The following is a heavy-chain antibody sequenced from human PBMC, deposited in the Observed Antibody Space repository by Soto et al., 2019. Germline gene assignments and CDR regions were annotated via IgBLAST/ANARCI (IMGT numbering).Heavy chain of an antibody. CDR2: ISGSGGNT. CDR1: GCTFSSYA. Sequence: VGSLRLSCASSGCTFSSYAMSCVRHAPGKGLEWVSGISGSGGNTDYADSVKGRFTISRDNSKNTLYLQMNSLRVEDTAVYYCEQVPQGFWGQGTLVTVS. CDR3: EQVPQGF. J-gene: IGHJ4*02. V-gene: IGHV3-23*01.